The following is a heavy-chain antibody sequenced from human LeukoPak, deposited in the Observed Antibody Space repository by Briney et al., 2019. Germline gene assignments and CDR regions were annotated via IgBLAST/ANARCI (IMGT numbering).Heavy chain of an antibody. CDR2: IYYSGST. J-gene: IGHJ4*02. Sequence: TSETLSLTCTVSGGSISSYYWSWIRQPPGKGLEWIGYIYYSGSTNYNPSLKSRVTIPVETSKNQFSLKLSPVTASDPAVYYFERGVATVVFDYRGQGTLGTVSS. V-gene: IGHV4-59*08. D-gene: IGHD2-15*01. CDR1: GGSISSYY. CDR3: ERGVATVVFDY.